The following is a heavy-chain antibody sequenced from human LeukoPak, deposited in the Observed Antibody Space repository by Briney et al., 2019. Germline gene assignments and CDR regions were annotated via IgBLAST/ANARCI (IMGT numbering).Heavy chain of an antibody. V-gene: IGHV1-18*01. CDR2: ISAYNGNT. D-gene: IGHD2-15*01. Sequence: ASVKVSCKASGYTFTSYGISWVRQAPGQGLEWMGWISAYNGNTNYAQKLQGRVTMTRNTSISTAYMELSSLRSEDTAVYYCARAVVVVAATPPSYYYYYGMDVWGQGTTVTVSS. CDR3: ARAVVVVAATPPSYYYYYGMDV. CDR1: GYTFTSYG. J-gene: IGHJ6*02.